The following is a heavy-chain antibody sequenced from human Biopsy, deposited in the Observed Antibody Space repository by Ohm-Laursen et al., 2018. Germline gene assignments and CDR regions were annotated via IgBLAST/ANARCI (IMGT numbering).Heavy chain of an antibody. CDR2: IYTSGSP. Sequence: GTLSLTCTVSGDSINNYYWSWIRQPAGKGLEWIGRIYTSGSPSYNFSLESRVTMSVDTSKNQFSLNLRTVTAADTAVYYCARGTGRYYVYGAFDIWGQGTVVTVSS. D-gene: IGHD1-26*01. V-gene: IGHV4-4*07. CDR3: ARGTGRYYVYGAFDI. CDR1: GDSINNYY. J-gene: IGHJ3*02.